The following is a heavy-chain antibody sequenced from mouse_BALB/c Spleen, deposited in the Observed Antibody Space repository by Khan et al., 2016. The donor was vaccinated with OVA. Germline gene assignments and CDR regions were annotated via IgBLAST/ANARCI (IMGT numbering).Heavy chain of an antibody. CDR2: MWGGGST. J-gene: IGHJ4*01. CDR3: AKGVWSYYYTLDY. V-gene: IGHV2-6-5*01. CDR1: GFSLTDYG. Sequence: QVQLQQSGPGLVAPSQNLSITCTVSGFSLTDYGVRWIRQPPGKGLEWLGVMWGGGSTYYNSALKSRLSIIKDNSKSQVFLKMSSLQSDDTAIFYCAKGVWSYYYTLDYWGQGTSVTVSS.